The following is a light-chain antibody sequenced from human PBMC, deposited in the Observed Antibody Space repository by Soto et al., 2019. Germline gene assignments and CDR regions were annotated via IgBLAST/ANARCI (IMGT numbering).Light chain of an antibody. CDR1: QSVSNIY. J-gene: IGKJ5*01. Sequence: LVLTQYPGTLSLSPGETATLSCRASQSVSNIYLGWYQQKPGQAPRLLIFDGSSRATGIPDRFSGSGSGTEFTLTISSLQSEDFAVYYCQQYHNWPITFGQGTRLEIK. CDR3: QQYHNWPIT. CDR2: DGS. V-gene: IGKV3-20*01.